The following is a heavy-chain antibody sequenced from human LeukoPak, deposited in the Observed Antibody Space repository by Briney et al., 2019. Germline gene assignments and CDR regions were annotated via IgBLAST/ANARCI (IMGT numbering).Heavy chain of an antibody. CDR2: IYYSGSI. CDR1: GGSISSYY. CDR3: ARGSRGCPWSIAALVGWCGYYMDV. J-gene: IGHJ6*03. D-gene: IGHD6-6*01. V-gene: IGHV4-59*01. Sequence: SETLSLTCTVSGGSISSYYWSWIRQPPGKGLEWIGYIYYSGSINYNPSLKSRVIISVDKSKNQFSLKLTSVTAADTAVYYCARGSRGCPWSIAALVGWCGYYMDVWGKGTTVTVSS.